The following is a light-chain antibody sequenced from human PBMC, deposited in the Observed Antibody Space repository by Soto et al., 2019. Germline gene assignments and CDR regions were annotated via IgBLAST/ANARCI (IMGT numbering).Light chain of an antibody. Sequence: DVVMTQSTDSLAVSLGERATINCKSSQNLLYNSNNKNYLAWYQQRPGQPPKLLIYWASTRESGVPDRFSGSGSGTDFTLTISSLQAADVAVYYCQQYYSTPPTFGQGSKVDIK. V-gene: IGKV4-1*01. J-gene: IGKJ1*01. CDR3: QQYYSTPPT. CDR2: WAS. CDR1: QNLLYNSNNKNY.